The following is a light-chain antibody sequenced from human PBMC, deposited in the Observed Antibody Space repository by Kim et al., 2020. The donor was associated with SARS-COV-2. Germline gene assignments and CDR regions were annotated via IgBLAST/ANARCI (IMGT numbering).Light chain of an antibody. CDR3: QQNYNTVVT. J-gene: IGKJ1*01. CDR2: SSS. CDR1: QDISIY. V-gene: IGKV1-39*01. Sequence: ASVGDRVLITCRASQDISIYLSWYQQKSGKAPNLLIYSSSILQSGVPSRFSGSGSGTDFTLTISRLQPEDFATYYCQQNYNTVVTFGLGTKVDIK.